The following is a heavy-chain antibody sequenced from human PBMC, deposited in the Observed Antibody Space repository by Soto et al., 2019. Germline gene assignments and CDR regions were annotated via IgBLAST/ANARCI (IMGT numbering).Heavy chain of an antibody. Sequence: EVQLVESGGGLVQPGGSLRLSCVASGFTFSTDSMNWVRQAPGKGLEWVAHISTSGATRYYADSVKGRFTISRDNAKTSLYLQMDSLRNEDTAVFYCARFFGSGFDYWGQGTLVTVSS. J-gene: IGHJ4*02. V-gene: IGHV3-48*02. CDR3: ARFFGSGFDY. CDR1: GFTFSTDS. CDR2: ISTSGATR. D-gene: IGHD6-19*01.